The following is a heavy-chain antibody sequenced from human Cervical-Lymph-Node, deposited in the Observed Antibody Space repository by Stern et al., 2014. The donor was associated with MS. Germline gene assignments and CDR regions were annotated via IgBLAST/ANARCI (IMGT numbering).Heavy chain of an antibody. Sequence: VQLVESGPGLVKPSETLSLTCTVSGGSINNYFWSWIRQPPGKRLEWIGYIFPSGSTNYNPSLESRVTMSLDTSKNQFSLNLTSVTAADTAIYYCARAPRWWTVTFDFWGQGTLVAVSS. CDR3: ARAPRWWTVTFDF. CDR2: IFPSGST. CDR1: GGSINNYF. D-gene: IGHD4-17*01. J-gene: IGHJ4*02. V-gene: IGHV4-59*01.